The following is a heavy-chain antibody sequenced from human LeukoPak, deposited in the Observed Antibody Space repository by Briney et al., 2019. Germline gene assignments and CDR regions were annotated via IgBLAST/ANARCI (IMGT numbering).Heavy chain of an antibody. CDR2: ISCSGSTI. Sequence: GGSLRLSCAASGFTFSSYEMNWVRQAPGKGLEWVSYISCSGSTIYYADSVKGRFTISRDNAKNSLYLQMNSLRAEDTAVYYCARETPYCGGDCYPPFYYGMDVWGKGTTVTVSS. D-gene: IGHD2-21*02. CDR3: ARETPYCGGDCYPPFYYGMDV. J-gene: IGHJ6*04. V-gene: IGHV3-48*03. CDR1: GFTFSSYE.